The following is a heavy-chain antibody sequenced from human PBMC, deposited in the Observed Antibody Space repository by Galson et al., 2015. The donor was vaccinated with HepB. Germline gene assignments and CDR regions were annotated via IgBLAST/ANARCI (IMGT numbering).Heavy chain of an antibody. CDR3: ARDFGAFGSGYGMDV. J-gene: IGHJ6*02. D-gene: IGHD3-10*01. V-gene: IGHV3-21*01. CDR2: IGTTRSNI. Sequence: SLRLSCAASGFTFSSYAMSWVRQAPGKGLEWVSCIGTTRSNIYYVDSVKGRFTISRDNAKNSLYLQMNSLRVDDTAIYYCARDFGAFGSGYGMDVWGQGTTVTVSS. CDR1: GFTFSSYA.